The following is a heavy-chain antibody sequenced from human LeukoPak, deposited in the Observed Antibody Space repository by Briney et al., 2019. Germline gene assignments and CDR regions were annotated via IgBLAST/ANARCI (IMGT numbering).Heavy chain of an antibody. V-gene: IGHV1-2*04. CDR1: GYTFTGYY. Sequence: ASVKVSCKASGYTFTGYYMHRVRQAPGQGLEWMGWINPNSGGTNYAQKFQGWVTMTRDTSISTAYMELSRLRSDDTAVYYCARGVGGPTYYDILTGYYGLHWFDPWGQGTLVTVSS. CDR2: INPNSGGT. J-gene: IGHJ5*02. CDR3: ARGVGGPTYYDILTGYYGLHWFDP. D-gene: IGHD3-9*01.